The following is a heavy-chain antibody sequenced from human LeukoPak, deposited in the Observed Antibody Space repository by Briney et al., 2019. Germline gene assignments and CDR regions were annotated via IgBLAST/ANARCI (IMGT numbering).Heavy chain of an antibody. D-gene: IGHD3-3*01. Sequence: PSETLSLTCTVSGGSISSYYWSWIRQPAGKGLEWIGRIYTSGSTNYNPSLKSRVTMSVDTSKNQFSLKLSSVTAADTAVYYCAREYQLLYGYDFWSGYYHYFDYWGQGTLVTVSS. CDR2: IYTSGST. CDR1: GGSISSYY. CDR3: AREYQLLYGYDFWSGYYHYFDY. V-gene: IGHV4-4*07. J-gene: IGHJ4*02.